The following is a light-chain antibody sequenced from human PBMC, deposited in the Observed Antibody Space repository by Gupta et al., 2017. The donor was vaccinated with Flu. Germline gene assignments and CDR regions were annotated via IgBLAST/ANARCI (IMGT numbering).Light chain of an antibody. Sequence: SGTGNSANIGGGNDVNCDQQLPGTAPNLLIFGNTNRHAGGAARVSGSNSGTAATVAITGLQAEDEAYYYCQSYENSRSVYWVFGGGTKLTVL. CDR3: QSYENSRSVYWV. V-gene: IGLV1-40*01. CDR1: SANIGGGND. CDR2: GNT. J-gene: IGLJ3*02.